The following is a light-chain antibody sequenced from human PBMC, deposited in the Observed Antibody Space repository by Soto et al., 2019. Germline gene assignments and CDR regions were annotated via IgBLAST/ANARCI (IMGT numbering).Light chain of an antibody. CDR1: QSVASRN. CDR3: QQYNSWPLT. V-gene: IGKV3D-15*01. J-gene: IGKJ4*01. Sequence: EIVLTQSPGTLSLSPGERATLSCRASQSVASRNLAWYQQKPGQAPRLVIYDIFTRATGVPTRISGSGSGTEFTLTISSLQSEDFAVYYCQQYNSWPLTFGGGTKVDIK. CDR2: DIF.